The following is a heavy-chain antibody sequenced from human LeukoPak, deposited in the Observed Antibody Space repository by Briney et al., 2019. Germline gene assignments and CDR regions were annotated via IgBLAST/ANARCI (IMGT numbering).Heavy chain of an antibody. J-gene: IGHJ4*02. CDR2: IVVGSGYT. V-gene: IGHV1-58*01. CDR1: RFTFSSST. CDR3: AVARGLTDPLDF. D-gene: IGHD3-10*01. Sequence: ASVKVSCKASRFTFSSSTVQWVRQARGQRLEWIGWIVVGSGYTNYAQKFQERVTFTGDMSTGTVYMELSSLRSEDTAVYYCAVARGLTDPLDFRGQGTLVTVSS.